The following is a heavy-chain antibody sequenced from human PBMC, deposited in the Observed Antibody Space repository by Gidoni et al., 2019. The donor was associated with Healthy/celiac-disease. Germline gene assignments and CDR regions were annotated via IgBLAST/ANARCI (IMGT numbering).Heavy chain of an antibody. Sequence: QLQESGPGLVKPSQTLSLTCTVSGGSISSGDYYWSWIRQPPWKGLEWIGYIYYSGRTYYNPSLKKRVNISGDTAKNQFSLKLSFVTAADKAGYYWARGGGTWVLTPPDYWGQGTLVTVSS. CDR1: GGSISSGDYY. CDR3: ARGGGTWVLTPPDY. V-gene: IGHV4-30-4*01. J-gene: IGHJ4*02. D-gene: IGHD3-9*01. CDR2: IYYSGRT.